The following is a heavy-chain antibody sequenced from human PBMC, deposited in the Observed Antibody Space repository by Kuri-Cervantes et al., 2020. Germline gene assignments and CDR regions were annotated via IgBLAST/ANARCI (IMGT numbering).Heavy chain of an antibody. Sequence: GGSLRLSCAASGFTFSRDTMNWVRQAPGKGLEWVAIIKQDGSEKYYVDSVKGRFTISRDNANNSLYLQMNSLRAEDTAVYYCARDSGYCTSTRCRGDAFDIWGQGTMVTVSS. J-gene: IGHJ3*02. CDR1: GFTFSRDT. D-gene: IGHD2-2*03. V-gene: IGHV3-7*01. CDR3: ARDSGYCTSTRCRGDAFDI. CDR2: IKQDGSEK.